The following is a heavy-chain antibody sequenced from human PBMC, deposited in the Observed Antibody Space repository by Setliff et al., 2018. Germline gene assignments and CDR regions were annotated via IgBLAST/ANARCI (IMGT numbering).Heavy chain of an antibody. CDR1: SGSFSGYY. V-gene: IGHV4-34*11. Sequence: SETLSLTCAVYSGSFSGYYWSWIRQPPGKGLEWIGYVYHSGTAKYDPSLESRAIMSVDASKNEISLKLKSVTAADTAVYYCAKGGTYRYFDFWGQGALVTVSS. J-gene: IGHJ4*02. CDR2: VYHSGTA. CDR3: AKGGTYRYFDF. D-gene: IGHD1-1*01.